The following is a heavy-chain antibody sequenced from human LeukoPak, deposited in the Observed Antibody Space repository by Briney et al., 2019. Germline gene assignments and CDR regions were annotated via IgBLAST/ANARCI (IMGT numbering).Heavy chain of an antibody. CDR2: ITYDAINT. V-gene: IGHV3-30*04. CDR3: ATDGDYDWNYRSGFDS. Sequence: GGSLRLSCTASGFEFSRYAMHWVRQAPGKGLEWVAVITYDAINTYYSDSMKGRFTISRDDSKNTLYLEMNSLRIEDTAVYYCATDGDYDWNYRSGFDSWGQGTLVTVSS. CDR1: GFEFSRYA. J-gene: IGHJ4*02. D-gene: IGHD1-7*01.